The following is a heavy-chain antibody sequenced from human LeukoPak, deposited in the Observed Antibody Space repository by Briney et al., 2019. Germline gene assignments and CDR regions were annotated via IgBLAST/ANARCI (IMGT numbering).Heavy chain of an antibody. J-gene: IGHJ4*02. V-gene: IGHV4-61*02. CDR1: GGSISSGSYY. Sequence: PSETLSLTCTVSGGSISSGSYYWSWIRQPAGKGLEWIGRIYTSGSTNYNPSLKSRVTISVDTSKNQFSLKLSSVTAADTAVYYCARDPQWCMQSVFDYWGQGTLVTVSS. D-gene: IGHD2-8*01. CDR2: IYTSGST. CDR3: ARDPQWCMQSVFDY.